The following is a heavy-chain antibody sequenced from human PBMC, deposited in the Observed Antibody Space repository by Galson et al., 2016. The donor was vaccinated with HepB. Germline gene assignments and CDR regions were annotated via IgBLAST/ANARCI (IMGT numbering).Heavy chain of an antibody. CDR3: ARTGSHFDY. Sequence: TLSLTCTVSGGSINSGDYYWSWIRQPPGKGLEWIGSISYSGSTSYNPSLKSRVTISVDTSQNQFSLRLTSVTAADTAVYYCARTGSHFDYWGQGALVTVSS. J-gene: IGHJ4*02. V-gene: IGHV4-30-4*01. CDR1: GGSINSGDYY. D-gene: IGHD7-27*01. CDR2: ISYSGST.